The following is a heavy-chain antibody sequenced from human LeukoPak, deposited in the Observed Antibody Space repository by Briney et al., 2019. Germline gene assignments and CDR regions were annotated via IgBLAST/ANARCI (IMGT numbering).Heavy chain of an antibody. CDR3: ARGLPYYYDSSGYYLR. CDR2: INHSGST. J-gene: IGHJ4*02. D-gene: IGHD3-22*01. Sequence: SETLSLTCAVYGGFFSGYYWSWIRQPPGKGLEWIGEINHSGSTNYNPSLKSRVTISVDTSKNQFSLKLSSVTAADTAVYYCARGLPYYYDSSGYYLRWGQGTLVTLSS. V-gene: IGHV4-34*01. CDR1: GGFFSGYY.